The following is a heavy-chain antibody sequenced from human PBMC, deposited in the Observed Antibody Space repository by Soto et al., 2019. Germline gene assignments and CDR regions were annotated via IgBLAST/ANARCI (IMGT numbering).Heavy chain of an antibody. CDR2: ISWNSAYI. Sequence: EVRLVESGGGLVQPGRSLRLSCSASGFTFDEYAMHWVRQVPGKGLEWVSGISWNSAYIGYADSVKGRFTVSRDNAKNSLYIQMNSRRLEDTALYYCVKDLSYGSSSIFDFWGQGTLVTVS. J-gene: IGHJ4*02. V-gene: IGHV3-9*01. CDR3: VKDLSYGSSSIFDF. D-gene: IGHD6-6*01. CDR1: GFTFDEYA.